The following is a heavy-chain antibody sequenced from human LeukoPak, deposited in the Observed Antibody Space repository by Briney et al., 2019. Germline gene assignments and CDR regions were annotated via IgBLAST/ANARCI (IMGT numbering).Heavy chain of an antibody. J-gene: IGHJ5*02. CDR2: IYYSGST. D-gene: IGHD1-26*01. Sequence: SETLSLTCTVSGGSISSYYWSWIRQPPGKGLEWIGYIYYSGSTNYNPSFKSRVTISVDTSKNQFSLKLSSVTAADTAVYYCARVESYYVESWFDPWGQGTLVTVSS. CDR1: GGSISSYY. CDR3: ARVESYYVESWFDP. V-gene: IGHV4-59*01.